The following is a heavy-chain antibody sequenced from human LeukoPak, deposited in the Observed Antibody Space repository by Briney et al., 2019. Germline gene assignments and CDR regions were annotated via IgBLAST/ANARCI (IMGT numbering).Heavy chain of an antibody. V-gene: IGHV3-20*01. J-gene: IGHJ3*02. CDR3: ARGNYGDSDPRAFDI. D-gene: IGHD4-17*01. CDR2: INWNAGST. CDR1: GFTFDDYG. Sequence: GGSLRLSCAASGFTFDDYGMSWVRQAPGKGLEWASGINWNAGSTGYADSVKGRFTISRDNAKNSLYLQMNSLRVEDTALYHCARGNYGDSDPRAFDIWGQGTMVTVSS.